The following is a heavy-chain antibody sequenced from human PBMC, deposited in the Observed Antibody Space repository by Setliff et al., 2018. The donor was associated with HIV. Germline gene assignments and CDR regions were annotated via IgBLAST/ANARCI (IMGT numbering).Heavy chain of an antibody. J-gene: IGHJ4*02. CDR2: IYYTGST. V-gene: IGHV4-31*03. CDR3: AREDGMGGSGHYFDY. D-gene: IGHD2-15*01. CDR1: GGSISSGDYY. Sequence: PSETLSLTCTVSGGSISSGDYYWSWIRQHPRKGLEWIGYIYYTGSTYYNPSLKSRVTISVDTSKNQFSLKLSSVTAADTAVYYCAREDGMGGSGHYFDYWGQGKLVTVSS.